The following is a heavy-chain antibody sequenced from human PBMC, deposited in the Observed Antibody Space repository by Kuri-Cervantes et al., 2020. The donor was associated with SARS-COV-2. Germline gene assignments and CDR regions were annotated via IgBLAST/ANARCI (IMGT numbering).Heavy chain of an antibody. CDR1: GYSFSSNG. Sequence: ASVKVSCKASGYSFSSNGISWVRQAPGQGLEWMAWISPYNGNRNYAQKVQGRVTMTTDTSTSTAYMELRSLRSDDTAVYYCARDRGSSGWSWVYYYYGMDVWGQGTTVTVSS. D-gene: IGHD6-19*01. J-gene: IGHJ6*02. CDR3: ARDRGSSGWSWVYYYYGMDV. V-gene: IGHV1-18*04. CDR2: ISPYNGNR.